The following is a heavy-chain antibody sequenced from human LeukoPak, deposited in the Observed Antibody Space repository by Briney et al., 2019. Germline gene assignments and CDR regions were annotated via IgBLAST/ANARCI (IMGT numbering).Heavy chain of an antibody. CDR2: IIPVFATP. CDR3: ARDSDTAPFDS. CDR1: GGTFTTYA. J-gene: IGHJ5*01. Sequence: SVKVSCKASGGTFTTYAISWVRQAPGLGLEWLGGIIPVFATPNYAQKFQGRVTITADESTSTAYMELSSLSSDDTAVYYCARDSDTAPFDSWGQGTLVTVSS. D-gene: IGHD5-18*01. V-gene: IGHV1-69*13.